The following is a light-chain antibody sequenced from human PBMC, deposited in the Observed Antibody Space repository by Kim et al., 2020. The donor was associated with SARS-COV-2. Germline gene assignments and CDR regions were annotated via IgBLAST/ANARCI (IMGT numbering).Light chain of an antibody. CDR3: ATWDDSLDVWM. V-gene: IGLV1-44*01. CDR1: SANIGSNT. Sequence: GQRGTISWSGSSANIGSNTVNWYQHCPGTAPQLLIDSDDRRPTGVSDRVSCSKSGTSASLAISALRSEDEADYYCATWDDSLDVWMFGGGTQLTVL. CDR2: SDD. J-gene: IGLJ3*02.